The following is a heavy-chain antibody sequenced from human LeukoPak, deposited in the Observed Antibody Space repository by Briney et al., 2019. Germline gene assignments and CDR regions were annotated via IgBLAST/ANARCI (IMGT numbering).Heavy chain of an antibody. J-gene: IGHJ3*02. Sequence: GASVKVSCKASGGTFSSYAISWVRQAPGQGLEWMGRIIPIFGTANYAQKFQGRVTITTDESTSKAYMELSSLRSEDTAVYYCARINGRRRPYYYDSSGYYSDAFDIWGQGTMVTVSS. CDR2: IIPIFGTA. D-gene: IGHD3-22*01. CDR1: GGTFSSYA. CDR3: ARINGRRRPYYYDSSGYYSDAFDI. V-gene: IGHV1-69*05.